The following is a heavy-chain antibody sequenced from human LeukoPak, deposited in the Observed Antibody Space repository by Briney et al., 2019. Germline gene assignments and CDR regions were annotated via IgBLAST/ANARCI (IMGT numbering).Heavy chain of an antibody. Sequence: SETLSLTCTVSGGSISSYYWSWIRQPPGKGLEWIGYIYYSGSTKYNPSLKSRVTISVGASKTQFSLKLNSVTAVDTAVYYCARGSRELYYFDYWGQGTLVTVSS. J-gene: IGHJ4*02. CDR1: GGSISSYY. CDR2: IYYSGST. D-gene: IGHD1-7*01. CDR3: ARGSRELYYFDY. V-gene: IGHV4-59*01.